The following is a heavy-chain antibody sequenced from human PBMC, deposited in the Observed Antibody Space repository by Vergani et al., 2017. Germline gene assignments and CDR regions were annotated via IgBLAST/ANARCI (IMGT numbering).Heavy chain of an antibody. V-gene: IGHV7-4-1*02. J-gene: IGHJ4*02. Sequence: QVQLVQSGSELKKPGASVKVSCAASGYTFTDYAMTWVRQAPGQGLEWMGWINTNTGNPTYAQGFTGRFVFSLDTAVSTAYLQINSLKAEVTAVYYCARDYLSYPDWLFDYWGQGPLVTVSS. CDR3: ARDYLSYPDWLFDY. CDR2: INTNTGNP. D-gene: IGHD3-9*01. CDR1: GYTFTDYA.